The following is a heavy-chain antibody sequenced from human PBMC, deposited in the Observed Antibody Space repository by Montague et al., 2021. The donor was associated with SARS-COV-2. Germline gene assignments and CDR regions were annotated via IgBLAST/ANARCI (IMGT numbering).Heavy chain of an antibody. V-gene: IGHV4-39*01. CDR2: IYYRGST. CDR3: ATQEDPSGWIPGPFDF. CDR1: GGSVSSSSYY. J-gene: IGHJ4*02. Sequence: SETLSLTCTVSGGSVSSSSYYWAWIRHPPGKGLEWIGSIYYRGSTYYNPSLKSRVFISVDTSKNQLSLTLTSVTAADTAVYYCATQEDPSGWIPGPFDFWGQGTLLSVSS. D-gene: IGHD6-19*01.